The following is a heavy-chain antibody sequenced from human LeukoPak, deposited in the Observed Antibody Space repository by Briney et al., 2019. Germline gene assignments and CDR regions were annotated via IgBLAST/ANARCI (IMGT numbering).Heavy chain of an antibody. CDR3: AKTIKYCGGDCHRYFFDY. Sequence: GGSLRLSCEASGFTFSSYAMAWVRQTPGQGLEWVSTISVSGGTTYYADSVKGRFTISRDNSKNTLFLQMNSLRLEDTAVYYCAKTIKYCGGDCHRYFFDYWGQGTLVTVSS. D-gene: IGHD2-21*02. J-gene: IGHJ4*02. CDR2: ISVSGGTT. V-gene: IGHV3-23*01. CDR1: GFTFSSYA.